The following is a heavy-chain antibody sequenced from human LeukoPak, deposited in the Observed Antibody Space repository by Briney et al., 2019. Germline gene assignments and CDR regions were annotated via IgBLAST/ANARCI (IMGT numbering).Heavy chain of an antibody. J-gene: IGHJ4*02. CDR2: INHSGST. CDR3: ARDTVTNTDY. V-gene: IGHV4-34*01. D-gene: IGHD4-17*01. Sequence: SETLSLTCAVYGGSFSGYYWSWIRQPPGKGLEWIGEINHSGSTNYNPSLKSRVTISVDTSKNQFSLKLSSVTAADTAVYYCARDTVTNTDYWGQGTLVTVSS. CDR1: GGSFSGYY.